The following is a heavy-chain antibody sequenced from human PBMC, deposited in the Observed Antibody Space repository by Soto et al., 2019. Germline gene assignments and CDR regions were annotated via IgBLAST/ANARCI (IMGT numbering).Heavy chain of an antibody. CDR1: GYTFTSYY. CDR3: ARDAPFQGLVYTWFDP. J-gene: IGHJ5*02. Sequence: GASVKVSCKASGYTFTSYYMHWVRQAPGQGLEWMGIINPSGGSTSYAQKFQGRVTMTRDTSTSTVYMELSSLRSEDTAVYYCARDAPFQGLVYTWFDPWGQGTLVTVSS. V-gene: IGHV1-46*01. CDR2: INPSGGST. D-gene: IGHD6-19*01.